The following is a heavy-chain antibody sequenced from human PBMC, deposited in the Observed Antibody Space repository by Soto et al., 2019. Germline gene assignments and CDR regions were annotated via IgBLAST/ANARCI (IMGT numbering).Heavy chain of an antibody. CDR2: LNPNTGNS. CDR1: GYTFTSYD. CDR3: ARRAETNGWNGFGADKYYFDF. D-gene: IGHD1-1*01. J-gene: IGHJ4*02. V-gene: IGHV1-8*01. Sequence: AAVKVSCKASGYTFTSYDIYWVRQATGQGLEWMGWLNPNTGNSGYAQKFQGRITVTSDTSINTVHMELSSLRSEDTAVYYCARRAETNGWNGFGADKYYFDFWGQGTLVTVSS.